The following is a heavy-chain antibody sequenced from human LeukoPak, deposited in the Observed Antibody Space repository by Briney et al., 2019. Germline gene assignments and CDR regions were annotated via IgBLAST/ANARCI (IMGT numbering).Heavy chain of an antibody. V-gene: IGHV1-2*02. J-gene: IGHJ6*03. D-gene: IGHD3-10*01. CDR1: GYTFTGYD. CDR3: ARDAVTNYYYYMDV. CDR2: INPNSGGT. Sequence: GASVKVSCKASGYTFTGYDMHWVRQAPGQGLEWMGWINPNSGGTNYAQKFQGRVTMTRDTSISTAYMELSRLRSDDTAVYYCARDAVTNYYYYMDVWGKGTTVTISS.